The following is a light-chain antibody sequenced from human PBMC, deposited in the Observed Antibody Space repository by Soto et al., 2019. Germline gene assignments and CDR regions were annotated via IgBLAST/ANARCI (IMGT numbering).Light chain of an antibody. Sequence: DIQMTQSPSTLAAAVGDRFTITCRASQSISSWLAWYQQKPGKAPKLLIYDASSLESGVPSRFSGSGSGTEFTLTISSLQPDDFAPYYCQQYNSYSPLTFGGGTKVDI. CDR2: DAS. CDR3: QQYNSYSPLT. V-gene: IGKV1-5*01. J-gene: IGKJ4*01. CDR1: QSISSW.